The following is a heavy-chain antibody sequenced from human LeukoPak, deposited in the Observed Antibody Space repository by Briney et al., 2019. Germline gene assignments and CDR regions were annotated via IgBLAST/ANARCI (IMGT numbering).Heavy chain of an antibody. CDR2: IYYTGST. J-gene: IGHJ3*01. CDR1: GGSISSYY. Sequence: SETLSLTCTVSGGSISSYYWSWVRQPPGKGLEWVGYIYYTGSTKYNPSLKSRVTISVDTSRSQFSLKLNSVTAADTAVYYCARGTYNTSPPDLWGQGTMVTVSS. CDR3: ARGTYNTSPPDL. D-gene: IGHD1-14*01. V-gene: IGHV4-59*01.